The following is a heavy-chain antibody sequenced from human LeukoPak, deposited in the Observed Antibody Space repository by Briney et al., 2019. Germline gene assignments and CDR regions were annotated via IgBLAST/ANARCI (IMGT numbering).Heavy chain of an antibody. CDR2: IYHSGSP. V-gene: IGHV4-38-2*01. J-gene: IGHJ5*02. CDR3: ARVVPEDIVVVPAAMGWFDP. D-gene: IGHD2-2*01. Sequence: SETLSLTCAVSGYSISSGYYWGWIPQPPGKGLEWIGSIYHSGSPYYNPPLKSRVTISVDTSKNQFSLKLSSVTAADTAVYYCARVVPEDIVVVPAAMGWFDPWGQGTLVTVSS. CDR1: GYSISSGYY.